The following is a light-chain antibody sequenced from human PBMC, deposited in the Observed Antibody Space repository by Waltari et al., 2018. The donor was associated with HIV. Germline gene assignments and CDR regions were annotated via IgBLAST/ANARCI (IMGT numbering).Light chain of an antibody. CDR3: CSYGSSATFVV. V-gene: IGLV2-23*02. Sequence: QSALTQPASVSGSPGQSITISCTETSSDVGNCNLVSWYQQYTGKAPKLLIYEVTKRPSGVSSRFSGSKSGNTASLTISDLQSEDEANYYCCSYGSSATFVVFGGGTRVTV. J-gene: IGLJ2*01. CDR1: SSDVGNCNL. CDR2: EVT.